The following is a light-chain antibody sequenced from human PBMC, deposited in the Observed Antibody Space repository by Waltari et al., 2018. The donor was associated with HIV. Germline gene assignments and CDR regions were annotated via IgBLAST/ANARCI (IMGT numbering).Light chain of an antibody. V-gene: IGLV1-51*01. CDR1: TSNLGNNF. CDR3: GTWDTSLNAGV. J-gene: IGLJ2*01. Sequence: QSVLTQPPAVSAAPGQKVATACSGTTSNLGNNFVCWYQKLQGTAPKLLIFDNHKRPSGVSDRFSASKSGTSATLAITGLHTGDEAEYYCGTWDTSLNAGVFGGGTKVSVL. CDR2: DNH.